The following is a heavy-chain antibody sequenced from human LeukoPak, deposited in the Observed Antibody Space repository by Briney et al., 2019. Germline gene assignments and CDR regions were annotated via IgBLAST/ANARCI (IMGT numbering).Heavy chain of an antibody. V-gene: IGHV1-8*03. CDR2: MNPSSGNT. CDR3: ARGRTNFPRAAMGF. Sequence: ASVKVSCKASGYTFTSYDINWVRQATGQGLEWMGWMNPSSGNTGYAQKFQGRVTITRNTSISTAYMELSSLRSEDTAVYYCARGRTNFPRAAMGFWGQGTLVTVSS. CDR1: GYTFTSYD. D-gene: IGHD2-2*01. J-gene: IGHJ4*02.